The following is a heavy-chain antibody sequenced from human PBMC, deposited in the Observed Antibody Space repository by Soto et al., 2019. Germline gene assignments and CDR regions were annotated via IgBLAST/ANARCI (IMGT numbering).Heavy chain of an antibody. D-gene: IGHD6-6*01. V-gene: IGHV3-11*01. Sequence: PGGSLRLSCAASGFTFSDYYMSWIRQAPGKGLEWVSYISSSGSTIYYADSVKGRFTISRDNAKNSLYLQMNSLRAEDTAVYYCARDYFVSSSSPFDYRGQGPLVTVPS. CDR3: ARDYFVSSSSPFDY. CDR2: ISSSGSTI. J-gene: IGHJ4*02. CDR1: GFTFSDYY.